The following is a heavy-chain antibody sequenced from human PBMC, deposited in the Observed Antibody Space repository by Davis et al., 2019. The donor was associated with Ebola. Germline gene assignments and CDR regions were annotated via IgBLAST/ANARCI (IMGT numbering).Heavy chain of an antibody. CDR3: ARHPVSYSSSWNYYYYGMDV. Sequence: GESLKISCKGSGYSFTSYWISWVRQMPGKGLEWMGRIDPSDSYTNYSPSFQGHATISADKSISTAYLQWRSLKASDTAMYYCARHPVSYSSSWNYYYYGMDVWGQGTTVTVSS. D-gene: IGHD6-13*01. J-gene: IGHJ6*02. CDR1: GYSFTSYW. V-gene: IGHV5-10-1*01. CDR2: IDPSDSYT.